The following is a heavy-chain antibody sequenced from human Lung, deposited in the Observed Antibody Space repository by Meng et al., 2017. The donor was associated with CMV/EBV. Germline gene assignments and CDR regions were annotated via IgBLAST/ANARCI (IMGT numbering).Heavy chain of an antibody. V-gene: IGHV3-23*01. CDR3: AKAGYSSSWYVFDY. CDR2: IGPSGGNT. D-gene: IGHD6-13*01. Sequence: GESLKISCAASGFTFSSYVMTWVRQAPGKGLEWVSGIGPSGGNTYYADSVKGRFTISRDNSRNTLYLQMNGLRAEDTAVYYCAKAGYSSSWYVFDYWGKGTXVTVYS. CDR1: GFTFSSYV. J-gene: IGHJ4*02.